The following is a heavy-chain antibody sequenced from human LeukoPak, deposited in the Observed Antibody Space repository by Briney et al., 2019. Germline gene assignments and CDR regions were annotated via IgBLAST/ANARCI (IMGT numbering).Heavy chain of an antibody. Sequence: GGSLRLSCAASGFTFSSYSMNWVRQAPGKGLEWVSSISSSSSYIYYADSVKGRFTISRDNAKNSLYLQMNGLRAEDTAVYYCARDQGNVLLWFGEPLAYYYYYYGMDVWGQGTTVTVSS. D-gene: IGHD3-10*01. J-gene: IGHJ6*02. V-gene: IGHV3-21*01. CDR2: ISSSSSYI. CDR3: ARDQGNVLLWFGEPLAYYYYYYGMDV. CDR1: GFTFSSYS.